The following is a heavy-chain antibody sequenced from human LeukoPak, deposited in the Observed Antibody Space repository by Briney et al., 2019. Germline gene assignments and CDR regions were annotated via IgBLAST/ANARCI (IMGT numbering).Heavy chain of an antibody. CDR2: ISGSGGST. CDR1: GFTFSSYA. J-gene: IGHJ4*02. V-gene: IGHV3-23*01. CDR3: ARDRMGRLRAQEFDY. D-gene: IGHD4-17*01. Sequence: PGGSLRLSCAASGFTFSSYAMSWVRQAPGKGLEWVSAISGSGGSTYYADSVKGRFTISRDNAKNSLYLQMNSLRAEDTAVYYCARDRMGRLRAQEFDYWGQGTLVTVSS.